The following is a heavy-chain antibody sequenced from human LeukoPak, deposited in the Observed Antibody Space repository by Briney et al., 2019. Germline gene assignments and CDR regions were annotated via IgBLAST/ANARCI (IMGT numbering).Heavy chain of an antibody. CDR3: ARDARDSSSSYTNFDY. CDR2: INPSSGGT. Sequence: ASVKVSCKASGYTFTGYYMHWVRQAPGQGLEWMGRINPSSGGTNYAQKFQGRVTMTRDTSISTAYMELSRLRSDDTAVYYCARDARDSSSSYTNFDYWGQGTLVTVSS. CDR1: GYTFTGYY. J-gene: IGHJ4*02. D-gene: IGHD6-6*01. V-gene: IGHV1-2*06.